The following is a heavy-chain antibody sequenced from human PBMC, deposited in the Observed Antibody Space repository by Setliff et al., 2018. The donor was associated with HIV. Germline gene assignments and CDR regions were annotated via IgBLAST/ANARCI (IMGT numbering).Heavy chain of an antibody. CDR1: GYTFTGYY. CDR2: INPNSGGT. V-gene: IGHV1-2*02. J-gene: IGHJ6*03. CDR3: ARGTPSSWSSYYYYYMDV. Sequence: VASVKVSCKASGYTFTGYYMHWVRQAPGQGLEWMGWINPNSGGTNYAQKFQGRVTMTRDTSISTAYMELSRLRSDDTAVYYCARGTPSSWSSYYYYYMDVWGKGTTVTVSS. D-gene: IGHD6-13*01.